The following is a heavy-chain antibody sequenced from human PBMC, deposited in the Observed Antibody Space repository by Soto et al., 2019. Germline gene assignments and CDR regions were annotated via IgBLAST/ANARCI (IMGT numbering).Heavy chain of an antibody. J-gene: IGHJ4*02. V-gene: IGHV3-30-3*01. CDR1: GFTFSNYA. CDR3: TRDRYYDATLVGY. CDR2: ISYDGSNT. Sequence: QVQLVESGGGVVQPGRSLRLSCAASGFTFSNYAMHWVRQAPGKGLEWVAVISYDGSNTYYADSVKGRFTISRDNSKNTLYLQMNSLGAEDTSVYYCTRDRYYDATLVGYWGQGTLVTVSS. D-gene: IGHD3-22*01.